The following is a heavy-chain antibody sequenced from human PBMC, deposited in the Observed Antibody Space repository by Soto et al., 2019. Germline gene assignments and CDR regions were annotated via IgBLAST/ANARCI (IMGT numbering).Heavy chain of an antibody. CDR2: IIPILGIA. Sequence: QVQLVQSGAEVKKPGSSVKVSCKASGGTFSSYTISWVRQAPGQGLEWMGRIIPILGIANYAQKFQGRVTITAAKSTGTAYMELSSLRAEDTAVYYCARDEVVEDILTAHHYGMDVWGQGTTVTVSS. CDR3: ARDEVVEDILTAHHYGMDV. D-gene: IGHD3-9*01. V-gene: IGHV1-69*08. CDR1: GGTFSSYT. J-gene: IGHJ6*02.